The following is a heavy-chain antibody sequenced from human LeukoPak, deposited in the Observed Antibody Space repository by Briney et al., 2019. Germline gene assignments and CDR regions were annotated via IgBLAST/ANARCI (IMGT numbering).Heavy chain of an antibody. CDR3: ARTTGTRVLDF. Sequence: DSGKVSYKASRYTFSHSEITWVGQSPGHRVKWMCWINGYRGKIHYAQKFQGRITMTTDPSTNTAHLELRSRRSDDTVVYYCARTTGTRVLDFWGQGTLVTVSS. D-gene: IGHD1-1*01. CDR2: INGYRGKI. CDR1: RYTFSHSE. V-gene: IGHV1-18*01. J-gene: IGHJ4*02.